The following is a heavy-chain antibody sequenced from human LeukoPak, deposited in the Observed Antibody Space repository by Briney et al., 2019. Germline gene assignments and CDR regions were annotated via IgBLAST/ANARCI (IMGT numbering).Heavy chain of an antibody. Sequence: ASVKVSCKASGYTFTGYYMHWVRQAPGQGLEWMGWINPNSGGTNYAQKFQGRVTMTRDTSISTAYMELSRLRSDDTAVYYCARDLRMVRGNFDYWGQGTLVTVYS. V-gene: IGHV1-2*02. CDR3: ARDLRMVRGNFDY. J-gene: IGHJ4*02. D-gene: IGHD3-10*01. CDR1: GYTFTGYY. CDR2: INPNSGGT.